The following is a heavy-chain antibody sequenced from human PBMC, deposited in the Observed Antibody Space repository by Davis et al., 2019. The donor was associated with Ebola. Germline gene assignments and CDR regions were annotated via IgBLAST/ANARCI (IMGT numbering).Heavy chain of an antibody. Sequence: ASVKVSCKASGYTFTSYGISWVRQAPGQGLEWMGWISAYNGNTNYAQKFQGRVTITRDTSASTAYMELSSLRSEDTAVYYCARSGRYDSSGYYLTGDAFDIWGQGTMVTVSS. D-gene: IGHD3-22*01. J-gene: IGHJ3*02. V-gene: IGHV1-18*01. CDR1: GYTFTSYG. CDR3: ARSGRYDSSGYYLTGDAFDI. CDR2: ISAYNGNT.